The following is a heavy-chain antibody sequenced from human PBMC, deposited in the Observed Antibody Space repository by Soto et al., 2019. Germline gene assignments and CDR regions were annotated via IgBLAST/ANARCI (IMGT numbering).Heavy chain of an antibody. J-gene: IGHJ4*02. Sequence: QVQLVQSGTAVKKPGASVQVSCKASGYTVTDYYIHWVRQAPGQGLEWMGWIDPRSGATTYAQKFQDRVTMTRDTSISTAYMDLNRLTSDDTALYYCARDDYGIYPYWGQGTLVTVSS. D-gene: IGHD1-26*01. CDR2: IDPRSGAT. V-gene: IGHV1-2*02. CDR1: GYTVTDYY. CDR3: ARDDYGIYPY.